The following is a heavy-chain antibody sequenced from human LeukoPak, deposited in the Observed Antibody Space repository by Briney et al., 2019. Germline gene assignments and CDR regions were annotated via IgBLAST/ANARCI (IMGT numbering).Heavy chain of an antibody. D-gene: IGHD2-15*01. V-gene: IGHV1-24*01. CDR1: GYTLTELS. CDR2: FDPEDGET. J-gene: IGHJ4*02. CDR3: ARGGYCSGGSCPSFDY. Sequence: ASVKVSCKVSGYTLTELSMHWVRRAPGKGLEWMGGFDPEDGETIYAQKFQGRVTMTRDTSTSTVYMELSSLRSEDTAVYYCARGGYCSGGSCPSFDYWGQGTLVTVSS.